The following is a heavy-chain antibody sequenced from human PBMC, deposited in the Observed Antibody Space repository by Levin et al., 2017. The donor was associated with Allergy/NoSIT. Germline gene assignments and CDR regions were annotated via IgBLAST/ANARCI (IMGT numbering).Heavy chain of an antibody. D-gene: IGHD6-13*01. V-gene: IGHV5-10-1*01. CDR3: ARRPQSIAAAGLGD. Sequence: KVSCKGSGYSFTSYWISWVRQMPGKGLEWMGRIDPSDSYTNYSPSFQGHVTISADKSISTAYLQWSSLKASDTAMYYCARRPQSIAAAGLGDWGQGTLVTVSS. CDR1: GYSFTSYW. CDR2: IDPSDSYT. J-gene: IGHJ4*02.